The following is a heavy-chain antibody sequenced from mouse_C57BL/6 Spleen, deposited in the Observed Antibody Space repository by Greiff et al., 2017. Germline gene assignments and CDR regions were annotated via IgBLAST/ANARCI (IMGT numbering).Heavy chain of an antibody. D-gene: IGHD2-1*01. V-gene: IGHV1-80*01. CDR3: ARGGNYRGDAMDY. J-gene: IGHJ4*01. Sequence: QVQLQQSGAELVKPGASVKISCKASGYAFSSYWMNWVKQRPGKGLEWIGQIYPGDGDTNYNGKFKGKATLTADKSSSTAYMQLSSLTSEDSAVYFCARGGNYRGDAMDYWGQGTSVTVSS. CDR1: GYAFSSYW. CDR2: IYPGDGDT.